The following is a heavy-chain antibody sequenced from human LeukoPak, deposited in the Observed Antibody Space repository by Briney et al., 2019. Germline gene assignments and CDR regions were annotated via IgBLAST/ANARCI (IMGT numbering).Heavy chain of an antibody. D-gene: IGHD3-22*01. CDR2: INPNRGGT. CDR3: ARFYYDSSGYYYTPFDY. Sequence: ASVKVSCKDSGYTFTGYYMHWVQQAPGQGLEWMGWINPNRGGTNYAQKSQGRVTMTRDTSISTAYMELSRLRSDDTAVYYCARFYYDSSGYYYTPFDYWGQGTLVTVSS. CDR1: GYTFTGYY. J-gene: IGHJ4*02. V-gene: IGHV1-2*02.